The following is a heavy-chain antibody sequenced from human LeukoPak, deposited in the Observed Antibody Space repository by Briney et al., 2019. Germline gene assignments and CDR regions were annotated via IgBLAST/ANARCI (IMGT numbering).Heavy chain of an antibody. CDR2: INPNSGGT. Sequence: ASVKVSCKASGYTFTGYCMHWVRQAPGQGLEWMGRINPNSGGTNYAQKFQGRVTMTRDTSISTAYMELSRLRSDDTAVYYCARGHYYYYYMDVWGKGTTVTVSS. CDR1: GYTFTGYC. V-gene: IGHV1-2*06. J-gene: IGHJ6*03. CDR3: ARGHYYYYYMDV.